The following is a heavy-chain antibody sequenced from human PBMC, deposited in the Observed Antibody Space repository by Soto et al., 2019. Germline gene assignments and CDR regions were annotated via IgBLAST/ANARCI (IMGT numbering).Heavy chain of an antibody. CDR3: ARGGREFTSEYYYAMDV. V-gene: IGHV3-11*06. Sequence: QVQLVESGGGLVKPGGSLRLSCAASGFTFSDYYMSWIRQAPGKGLEWLSFITIGSAYTNSADSVKGRFTISRDDAKNSLYLHMYSLRAEDSAVYYCARGGREFTSEYYYAMDVWGQGTTVTVSS. CDR2: ITIGSAYT. CDR1: GFTFSDYY. J-gene: IGHJ6*02.